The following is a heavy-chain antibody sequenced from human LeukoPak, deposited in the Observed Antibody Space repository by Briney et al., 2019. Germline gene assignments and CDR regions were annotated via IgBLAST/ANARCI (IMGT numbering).Heavy chain of an antibody. CDR3: ATARYCSGGSCSHWFDP. CDR2: IDPEDGET. D-gene: IGHD2-15*01. Sequence: RASVKVSCKVSGYTLTELSMHWVRQAPGKGLEWMGGIDPEDGETIYAQKFQGRVTMTEDTSTDTAYMELSSLRSEDTAVYYCATARYCSGGSCSHWFDPWGQGTLVTVSS. J-gene: IGHJ5*02. V-gene: IGHV1-24*01. CDR1: GYTLTELS.